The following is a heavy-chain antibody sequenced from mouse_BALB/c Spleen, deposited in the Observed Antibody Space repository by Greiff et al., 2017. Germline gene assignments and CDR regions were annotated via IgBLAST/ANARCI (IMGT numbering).Heavy chain of an antibody. D-gene: IGHD2-4*01. CDR1: GYTFPLYW. V-gene: IGHV1S81*02. CDR3: ATSTMITKAWFAY. CDR2: INPSHGRT. Sequence: VQLPPPGAELVKPGASVKLSFKASGYTFPLYWVHWVEQRPGQGLEWIGEINPSHGRTNYNEKFKSKATLPVDKSSSTAYMQLSSLTSEDSAVYYCATSTMITKAWFAYWGQGTLVTVSA. J-gene: IGHJ3*01.